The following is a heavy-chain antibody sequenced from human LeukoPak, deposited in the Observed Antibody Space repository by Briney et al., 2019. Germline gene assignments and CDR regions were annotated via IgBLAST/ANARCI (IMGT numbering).Heavy chain of an antibody. CDR2: ISWNSGSI. V-gene: IGHV3-9*01. Sequence: GGSLRLSCVASGFTFDDYAMHWVRQAPGKGLEWVSGISWNSGSIGYADSVKGRFTISRDNAKNSLYLQMNSLRAEDTALYYCAKSAFYNSSGYTDYWGQGTLVTVSS. J-gene: IGHJ4*02. D-gene: IGHD3-22*01. CDR3: AKSAFYNSSGYTDY. CDR1: GFTFDDYA.